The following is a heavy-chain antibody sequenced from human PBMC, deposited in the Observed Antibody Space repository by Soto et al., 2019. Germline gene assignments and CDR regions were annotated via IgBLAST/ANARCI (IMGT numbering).Heavy chain of an antibody. J-gene: IGHJ6*02. D-gene: IGHD4-17*01. CDR2: IYDSGST. V-gene: IGHV4-31*03. CDR3: ARVNLDYVTGMEV. CDR1: GGPITNY. Sequence: SETLSLTCTVSGGPITNYWSWIRQHPGKGLEWIGYIYDSGSTYYNPSLKSRVTMSLDTSKNQLSLKLTSVTAADTAVYYCARVNLDYVTGMEVWGQGTTVTVSS.